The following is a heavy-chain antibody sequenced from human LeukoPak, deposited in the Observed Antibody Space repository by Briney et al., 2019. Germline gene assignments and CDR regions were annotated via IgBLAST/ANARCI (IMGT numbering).Heavy chain of an antibody. J-gene: IGHJ4*02. D-gene: IGHD1-26*01. CDR3: ASLGSLHSGSVDY. Sequence: GASVKVSCKASGGTFSSYAISWVRQAPGQGLEWMGRIIPIFGTANYAQKFQGRVTITTDESTSTAYMELSSLRSEDTAVYYCASLGSLHSGSVDYWGQGTLVTVSS. CDR2: IIPIFGTA. CDR1: GGTFSSYA. V-gene: IGHV1-69*05.